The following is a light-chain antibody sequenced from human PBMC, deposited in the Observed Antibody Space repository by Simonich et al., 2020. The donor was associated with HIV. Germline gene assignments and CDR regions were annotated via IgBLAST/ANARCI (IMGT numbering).Light chain of an antibody. CDR3: QQYGSSPPT. V-gene: IGKV3-15*01. CDR2: GAS. CDR1: QSVSSN. J-gene: IGKJ2*01. Sequence: EIVMTQSPATLSVSPGERATLSCRASQSVSSNLAWYQQQPGQAPRLLIYGASTRATGIPARFSGSGSGTDFTLTISRLEPEDFAVYYCQQYGSSPPTFGQGTKLEIK.